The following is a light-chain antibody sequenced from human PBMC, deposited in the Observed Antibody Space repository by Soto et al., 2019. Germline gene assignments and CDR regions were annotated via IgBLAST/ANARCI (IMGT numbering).Light chain of an antibody. CDR3: QQYNHYSGGA. J-gene: IGKJ1*01. V-gene: IGKV1-5*03. CDR1: QRISSW. Sequence: DIQMTQSPSTLSASVGDRVTITCRASQRISSWLAWYQQKPGKAPNLLIYKASTLQSGVPSRFSGSGSGTAFTLTISSLQPDDFATYYCQQYNHYSGGAFGQGTKVEIK. CDR2: KAS.